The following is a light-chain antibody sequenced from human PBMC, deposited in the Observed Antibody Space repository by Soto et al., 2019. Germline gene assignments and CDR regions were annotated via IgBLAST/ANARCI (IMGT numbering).Light chain of an antibody. CDR2: KAS. CDR1: QSISSW. J-gene: IGKJ1*01. V-gene: IGKV1-5*03. Sequence: DIQMTQSPSTLSASVGDGVTITCRASQSISSWLAWYQQKPGKAPKLLIYKASSLESGAPSRFSGSGSGTEFTLTISSLQPDDFATYYCQQHNSSPWTFGQGTKVDTK. CDR3: QQHNSSPWT.